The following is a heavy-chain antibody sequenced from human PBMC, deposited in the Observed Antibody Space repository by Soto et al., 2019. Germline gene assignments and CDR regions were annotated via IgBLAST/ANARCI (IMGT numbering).Heavy chain of an antibody. CDR3: ARDPSEGRVGNWFES. CDR1: GFTFSRYG. J-gene: IGHJ5*01. Sequence: EVQLVESGGGLVKPGGSLRLSCAASGFTFSRYGMSWVRQAPGKGLEWVSSISMTTSYVYYADSVKGRFSISRDNAKKILYLEMYALRTEDTAVYYCARDPSEGRVGNWFESGGQGTLVTVSS. V-gene: IGHV3-21*01. D-gene: IGHD2-2*01. CDR2: ISMTTSYV.